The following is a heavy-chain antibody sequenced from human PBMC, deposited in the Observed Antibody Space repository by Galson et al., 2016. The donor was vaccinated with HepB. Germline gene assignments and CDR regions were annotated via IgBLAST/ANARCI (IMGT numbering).Heavy chain of an antibody. J-gene: IGHJ4*02. D-gene: IGHD3-10*01. Sequence: SLRLSCAASGFTFSSYGMHWVRQAPGKGLEWMAVIWYDGSNKYYADSVQGRFTISRDNSKHALYLQMNSLRAEDTAVYYCARGVGYGSGSHFDYWGQGTLVTVSS. V-gene: IGHV3-33*01. CDR1: GFTFSSYG. CDR3: ARGVGYGSGSHFDY. CDR2: IWYDGSNK.